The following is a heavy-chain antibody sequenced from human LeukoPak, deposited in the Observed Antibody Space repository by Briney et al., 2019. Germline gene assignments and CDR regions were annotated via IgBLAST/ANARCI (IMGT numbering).Heavy chain of an antibody. J-gene: IGHJ6*02. CDR1: GGSVSSGYYY. D-gene: IGHD3-22*01. Sequence: SETLSLTCTVSGGSVSSGYYYWSWIRQPPGKGLEWIGYIYYSGSTNYNPSLKSRVTISVDTSKNQFSLKLNSVTAADTAVYYCARDLIYYDSSGHYYYYGMDVWGQGTTVTVSS. CDR3: ARDLIYYDSSGHYYYYGMDV. V-gene: IGHV4-61*01. CDR2: IYYSGST.